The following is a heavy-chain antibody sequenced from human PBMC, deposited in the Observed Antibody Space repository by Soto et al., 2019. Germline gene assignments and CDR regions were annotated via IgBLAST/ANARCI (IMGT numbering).Heavy chain of an antibody. D-gene: IGHD2-8*01. CDR2: IKSKKDSGTT. CDR3: TTTVLLVYATAPASNFDV. J-gene: IGHJ3*01. Sequence: GPLRRSGAASVLSGSNAWVSWVRQAPGKGLEWLGQIKSKKDSGTTDYAAPVKGRFIISRDDSENTLYLQMNNLKTEDTAVYYCTTTVLLVYATAPASNFDVWGQGTMVTVS. CDR1: VLSGSNAW. V-gene: IGHV3-15*01.